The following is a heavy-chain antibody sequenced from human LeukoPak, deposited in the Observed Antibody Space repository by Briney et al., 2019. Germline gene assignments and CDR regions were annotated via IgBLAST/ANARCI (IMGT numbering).Heavy chain of an antibody. Sequence: SETLSLTCAVYGGSFSGYYWSWIRQPPGKGLEWIGEINHSGSTNYNPSLKSRVTISVDTSKNQFSLKLSSVTAADTAVYCCARGQSYYDFWSGYYYWGQGTLVTVSS. CDR1: GGSFSGYY. J-gene: IGHJ4*02. V-gene: IGHV4-34*01. CDR3: ARGQSYYDFWSGYYY. CDR2: INHSGST. D-gene: IGHD3-3*01.